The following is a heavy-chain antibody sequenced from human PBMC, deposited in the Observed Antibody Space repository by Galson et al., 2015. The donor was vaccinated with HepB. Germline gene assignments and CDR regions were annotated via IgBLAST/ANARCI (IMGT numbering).Heavy chain of an antibody. V-gene: IGHV4-34*01. CDR1: GGSFSGYY. Sequence: SETLSLTCAVSGGSFSGYYWSWIRQPPGKGLEWIGEIDHNKITNYNSSLKSRVTISVDTSKNQFFLNLNSVTAADTAVYYCALGREGPGDYFDYWGQGTLVTVS. J-gene: IGHJ4*02. CDR3: ALGREGPGDYFDY. CDR2: IDHNKIT.